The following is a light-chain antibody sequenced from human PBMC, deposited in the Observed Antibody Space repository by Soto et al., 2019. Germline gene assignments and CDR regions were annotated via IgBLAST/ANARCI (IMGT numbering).Light chain of an antibody. CDR3: QQLKTYPLT. V-gene: IGKV1-9*01. Sequence: DIQLTQSPSFLSASVVDRVTITCRASQGISSYLAWYQQRAGKAPKFLMYAAHNLQNGVPPRFSGSGSATEFALTISSLQPEDFATYYCQQLKTYPLTFGGGTKVDIK. J-gene: IGKJ4*01. CDR1: QGISSY. CDR2: AAH.